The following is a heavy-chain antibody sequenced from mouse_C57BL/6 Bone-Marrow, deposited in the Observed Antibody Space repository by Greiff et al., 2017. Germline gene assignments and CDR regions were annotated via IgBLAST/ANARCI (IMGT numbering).Heavy chain of an antibody. J-gene: IGHJ1*03. Sequence: VKVVESGAELVRPGASVTLSCKASGYTFTDYEMHWVKQTPVHGLEWIGAIDPETGGTAYNQKFKGKAILTADKSSSTAYMELRSLTSEDSAVYYCTRYHHSNYWYFDVWGTGTTVTVSS. D-gene: IGHD2-5*01. CDR3: TRYHHSNYWYFDV. CDR2: IDPETGGT. V-gene: IGHV1-15*01. CDR1: GYTFTDYE.